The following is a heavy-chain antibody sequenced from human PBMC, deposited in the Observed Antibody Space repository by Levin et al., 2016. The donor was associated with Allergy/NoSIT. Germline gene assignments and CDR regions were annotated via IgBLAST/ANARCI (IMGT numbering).Heavy chain of an antibody. Sequence: VRQAPGKGLEWVSAISGSGGSTYYADSVKGRFTISRDNSKNTLYLQMNSLRAEDTAVYYCAKDWAATHGYLGYFDLWGRGTLVTVSS. J-gene: IGHJ2*01. V-gene: IGHV3-23*01. D-gene: IGHD2-15*01. CDR2: ISGSGGST. CDR3: AKDWAATHGYLGYFDL.